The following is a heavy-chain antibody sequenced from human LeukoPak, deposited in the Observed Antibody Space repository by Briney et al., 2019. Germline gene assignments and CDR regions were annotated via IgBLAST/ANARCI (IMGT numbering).Heavy chain of an antibody. D-gene: IGHD2-2*01. J-gene: IGHJ4*02. CDR1: GGSFSGYY. CDR3: AVLSSTYVEY. V-gene: IGHV4-34*01. CDR2: INHSGST. Sequence: SETLSLTCAVYGGSFSGYYWSWIRQPPGKGLEWIGEINHSGSTNYNPSLKSRVTISVDTSKNQFSLKLSSVTAADTAVYYCAVLSSTYVEYWGQGTLVTVSS.